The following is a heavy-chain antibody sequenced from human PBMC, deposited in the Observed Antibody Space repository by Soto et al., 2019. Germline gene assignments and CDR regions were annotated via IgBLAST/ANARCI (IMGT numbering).Heavy chain of an antibody. Sequence: GGSLRLSSVASGFTFTTHAMSWVRQSPGKGREWVSTFSGSGGNIYYAEAVKGRLTISRDDSKNTLYLQMNSLRVEDTAVYYCAKGPPWTGGPRAMDVWGQGTTVTVSS. CDR1: GFTFTTHA. CDR2: FSGSGGNI. D-gene: IGHD5-12*01. V-gene: IGHV3-23*01. J-gene: IGHJ6*02. CDR3: AKGPPWTGGPRAMDV.